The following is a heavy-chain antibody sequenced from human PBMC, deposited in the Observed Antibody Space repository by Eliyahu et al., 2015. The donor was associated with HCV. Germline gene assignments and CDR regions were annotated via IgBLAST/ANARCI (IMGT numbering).Heavy chain of an antibody. CDR3: AKDRISSSCLDY. CDR1: GFTFSSXG. J-gene: IGHJ4*02. CDR2: ISYDGSNK. Sequence: QVQLVESGGGVVQPGRSLXLSCAAXGFTFSSXGXHWVRXAPGKXXEWVAVISYDGSNKYYADSVKGRFTISRDNSKNTLYLQMNSLRAEDTAVYYCAKDRISSSCLDYWGQGTLVTVSS. V-gene: IGHV3-30*18. D-gene: IGHD6-13*01.